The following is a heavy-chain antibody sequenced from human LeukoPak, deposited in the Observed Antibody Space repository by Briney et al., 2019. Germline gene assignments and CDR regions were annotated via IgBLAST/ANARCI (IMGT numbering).Heavy chain of an antibody. J-gene: IGHJ6*02. Sequence: GGSLRLSCAASGFTFSNYGMHWVRQAPGKGLEWVASINHNGNVNYYVDSVKGRFTISRDNAKNSLYLQMSNLRAEDTAVYFCARGGGLDVWGQGATVTVSS. CDR1: GFTFSNYG. V-gene: IGHV3-7*03. CDR2: INHNGNVN. CDR3: ARGGGLDV. D-gene: IGHD3-16*01.